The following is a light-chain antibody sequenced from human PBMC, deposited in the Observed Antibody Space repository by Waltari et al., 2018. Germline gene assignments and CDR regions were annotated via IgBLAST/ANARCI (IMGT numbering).Light chain of an antibody. J-gene: IGLJ3*02. V-gene: IGLV3-25*03. Sequence: SYELTQPPSVAVSPGQTARLTCSGDALPEQYANRYQQKAGQAPMLVIYKDNERPPGIPERYSGSSSGTIVTLTISGVQAEDEADYYCQSADSSGAYRVFGGGTKLTVL. CDR2: KDN. CDR3: QSADSSGAYRV. CDR1: ALPEQY.